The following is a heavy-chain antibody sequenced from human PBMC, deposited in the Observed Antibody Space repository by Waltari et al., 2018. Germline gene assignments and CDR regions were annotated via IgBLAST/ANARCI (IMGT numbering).Heavy chain of an antibody. J-gene: IGHJ6*02. CDR1: GGSIRSSSYY. Sequence: QLQLQESGPGLVKASETLSLICSVSGGSIRSSSYYWAWIRQPPGKGLEWIVSIYYSGTTYDNPSLQSRVTISVDTSKNQFSLKLTSVTAADTAVYFCARASGYYYYALDVWGQGTTVIVSS. V-gene: IGHV4-39*01. CDR2: IYYSGTT. D-gene: IGHD3-10*01. CDR3: ARASGYYYYALDV.